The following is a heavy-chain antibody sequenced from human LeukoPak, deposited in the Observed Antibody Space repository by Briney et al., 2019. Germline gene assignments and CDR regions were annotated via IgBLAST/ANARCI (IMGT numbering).Heavy chain of an antibody. D-gene: IGHD1-26*01. J-gene: IGHJ4*02. Sequence: GASVKVSCKTSGYTFTGYYMHWVRQAPGQGLEWMGWINPNSGGTNYAQKFQGRVTMARDTSISTAYMELSRLRSDDTAVYYCARDYKDERVGATGEFDYWGQGTLVTVSS. V-gene: IGHV1-2*02. CDR1: GYTFTGYY. CDR2: INPNSGGT. CDR3: ARDYKDERVGATGEFDY.